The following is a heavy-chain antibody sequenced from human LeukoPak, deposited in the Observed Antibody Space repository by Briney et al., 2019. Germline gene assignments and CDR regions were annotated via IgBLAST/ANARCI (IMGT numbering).Heavy chain of an antibody. CDR3: PRDLGSGGYFDY. CDR2: IYSGGST. D-gene: IGHD3-10*01. CDR1: GFTVSSNY. V-gene: IGHV3-53*01. Sequence: GGSLRLSCAASGFTVSSNYMSWVRQAPGKGLEWVSVIYSGGSTYYADSVKGRFIISRDNSKNTLYLQMNSLRAEDTAVYYCPRDLGSGGYFDYWGQGTLVTVSS. J-gene: IGHJ4*02.